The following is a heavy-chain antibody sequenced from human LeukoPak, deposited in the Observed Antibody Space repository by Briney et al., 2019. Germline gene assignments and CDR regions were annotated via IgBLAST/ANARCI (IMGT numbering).Heavy chain of an antibody. CDR2: ISSSSSYI. V-gene: IGHV3-21*01. CDR1: GFSFSSYT. CDR3: ARDGRCGGDCYAS. J-gene: IGHJ4*02. Sequence: PGGSLRLSCAASGFSFSSYTMNWVRQAPGKGLEWVSIISSSSSYIYYADSVKGRFTISRDNAKNALYLQMNSLRVEDTAVYYCARDGRCGGDCYASWGQGTLVTVST. D-gene: IGHD2-21*02.